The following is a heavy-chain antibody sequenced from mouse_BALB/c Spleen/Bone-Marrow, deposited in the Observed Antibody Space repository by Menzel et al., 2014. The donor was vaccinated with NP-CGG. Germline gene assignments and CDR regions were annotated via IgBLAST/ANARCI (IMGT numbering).Heavy chain of an antibody. D-gene: IGHD4-1*01. Sequence: VQLQQSAAELVRPGTSVKVSCKASGYAFTNYLIEWVKQRPGQGLEWIGVINPGSGGTNYNEKFKGKATLTADKSSSTAYMQLSSLTSDDSAVYFCARELGRWYFDVWGAGTTVTVSS. CDR3: ARELGRWYFDV. J-gene: IGHJ1*01. CDR1: GYAFTNYL. V-gene: IGHV1-54*01. CDR2: INPGSGGT.